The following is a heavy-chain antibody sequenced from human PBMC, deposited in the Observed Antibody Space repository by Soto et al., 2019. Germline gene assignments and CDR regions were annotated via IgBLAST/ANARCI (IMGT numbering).Heavy chain of an antibody. Sequence: QVQMVQSGPEVKKPGASVKVSCKTSGYTFTSYGVAWVRQAPGQGLEWMGWISTSKGDTTYAQKFQGRVTITTDTFTTTAYMKLRSLRSDDTAVYYCGNRSTEFDFWGQGTLVTVSS. J-gene: IGHJ4*02. CDR3: GNRSTEFDF. CDR1: GYTFTSYG. V-gene: IGHV1-18*01. CDR2: ISTSKGDT.